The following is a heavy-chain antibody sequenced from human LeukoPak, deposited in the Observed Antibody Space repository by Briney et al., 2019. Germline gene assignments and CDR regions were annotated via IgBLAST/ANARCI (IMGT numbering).Heavy chain of an antibody. CDR1: GFTFSTYA. CDR3: ARYGAGSCYDY. V-gene: IGHV3-64*01. Sequence: PGGSLRLSCSASGFTFSTYAMHWVRQAPGKGLEYVSAISTDGYGTYYGNSVKGRFTISRDNSKNMLYLQMGSLRPEDMAVYYRARYGAGSCYDYWGQGTLVTVSS. CDR2: ISTDGYGT. J-gene: IGHJ4*02. D-gene: IGHD2-15*01.